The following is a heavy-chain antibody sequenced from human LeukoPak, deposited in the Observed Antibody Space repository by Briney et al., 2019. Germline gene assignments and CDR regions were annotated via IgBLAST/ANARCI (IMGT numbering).Heavy chain of an antibody. CDR1: GFTFSSYE. J-gene: IGHJ4*02. CDR2: ISSSGSTI. CDR3: ARDRGRPSGSILEPYYFDY. V-gene: IGHV3-48*03. Sequence: GGSLRLSCAASGFTFSSYEMNWVRQAPGKGLDWVSYISSSGSTIYYADSVKGRFTISRENAKNSLYRQMNSLRAEDTAVYYCARDRGRPSGSILEPYYFDYWGQGTLVTVSS. D-gene: IGHD1-26*01.